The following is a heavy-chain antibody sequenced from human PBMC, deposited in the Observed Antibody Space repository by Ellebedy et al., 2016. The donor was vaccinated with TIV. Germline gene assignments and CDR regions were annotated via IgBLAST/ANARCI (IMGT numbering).Heavy chain of an antibody. V-gene: IGHV1-2*02. Sequence: ASVKVSCXASGYTFSGNYLHWVRQAPGQGLEWMGWINPKSGGTNYAQKFQDRVTMTRDTSISTAYMEVTSLRSDDAAVYYCAIPLYGSNYYCFDYWGQGALVTVSS. CDR3: AIPLYGSNYYCFDY. CDR2: INPKSGGT. J-gene: IGHJ4*02. D-gene: IGHD5-24*01. CDR1: GYTFSGNY.